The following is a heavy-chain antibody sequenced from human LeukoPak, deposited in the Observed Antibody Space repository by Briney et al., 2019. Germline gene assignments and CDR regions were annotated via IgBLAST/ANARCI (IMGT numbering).Heavy chain of an antibody. D-gene: IGHD3-10*01. CDR3: AKDRGGSGSYYRLDAFDI. CDR1: GFTFDDYA. J-gene: IGHJ3*02. CDR2: ISWNSGSI. V-gene: IGHV3-9*01. Sequence: GGSLRLSCAASGFTFDDYAMHWVRQAPGKGLEWVSGISWNSGSIGYADSVKGRFTISRDNAKNSLYLQMNSLRAEDTALYYCAKDRGGSGSYYRLDAFDIWGQGTMVTVSS.